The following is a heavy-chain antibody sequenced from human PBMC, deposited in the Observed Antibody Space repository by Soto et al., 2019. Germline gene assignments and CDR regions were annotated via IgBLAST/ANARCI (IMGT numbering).Heavy chain of an antibody. CDR1: GYTFTSYG. CDR3: AVNMVRGVMISYYYYGMDV. J-gene: IGHJ6*02. V-gene: IGHV1-18*01. Sequence: ASVNVSCKASGYTFTSYGISWVRQAPGQGLEWMGWISAYNGNTNYAQKLQGRVTMTTDTSTSTAYMELRSLRSDDTAVYYCAVNMVRGVMISYYYYGMDVWGQGTTVTVSS. D-gene: IGHD3-10*01. CDR2: ISAYNGNT.